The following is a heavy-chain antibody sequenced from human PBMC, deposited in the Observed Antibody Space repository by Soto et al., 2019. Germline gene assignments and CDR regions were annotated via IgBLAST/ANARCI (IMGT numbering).Heavy chain of an antibody. V-gene: IGHV1-18*01. CDR1: GFTFSTHG. CDR2: INTHNGNT. Sequence: GASVKGSCQASGFTFSTHGISWVRQAPGQGLEWLGWINTHNGNTNYAQNLQGRVIMTADTSTNTAYMELRSLRSDDTAIYYCTRGGSAPYYYYGMDAWGQGTTVTVSS. CDR3: TRGGSAPYYYYGMDA. J-gene: IGHJ6*02. D-gene: IGHD3-10*01.